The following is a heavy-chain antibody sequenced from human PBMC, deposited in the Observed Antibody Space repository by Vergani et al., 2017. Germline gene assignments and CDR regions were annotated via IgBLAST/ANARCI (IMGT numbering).Heavy chain of an antibody. Sequence: QLQLQESGPGLVEPSETLSLTCTVSGASISSSYYWGWIRQPPGKGLEWIGSIYYSGSTYYNPSLKSRVTISVDTSKNQFSLKLSSVTAADTAVYYCARQRDIVVVVAATVWFDPWGQGTLVTVSS. V-gene: IGHV4-39*01. J-gene: IGHJ5*02. CDR2: IYYSGST. D-gene: IGHD2-15*01. CDR3: ARQRDIVVVVAATVWFDP. CDR1: GASISSSYY.